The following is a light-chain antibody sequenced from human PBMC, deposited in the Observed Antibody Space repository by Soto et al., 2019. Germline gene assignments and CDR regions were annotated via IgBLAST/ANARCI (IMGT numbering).Light chain of an antibody. V-gene: IGKV3-20*01. CDR1: QSVSSSY. CDR3: QQGGSFQIT. J-gene: IGKJ5*01. CDR2: GAS. Sequence: EIVLTQSPGTLSLYPGERATLSFRATQSVSSSYLAWYQQKPGQAPSLLIYGASTRATGIPDRFSGSGSGTEFTLSISSLQSEDFATYYCQQGGSFQITFGQGTRLEI.